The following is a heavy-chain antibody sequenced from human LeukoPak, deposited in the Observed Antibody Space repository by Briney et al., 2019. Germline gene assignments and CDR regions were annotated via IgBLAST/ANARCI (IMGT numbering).Heavy chain of an antibody. V-gene: IGHV1-69*05. CDR1: GGTFSIYA. D-gene: IGHD5-12*01. J-gene: IGHJ4*02. CDR2: IIPIFGTA. CDR3: ARGPLGRRGYSGYVTFDY. Sequence: SVKVSCKASGGTFSIYAISWVRQAPGQGLEWMGRIIPIFGTANYAQKFQGRVTITTDESTSTAYMELSSLRSEDTAVYYCARGPLGRRGYSGYVTFDYWGQGTLVTVSS.